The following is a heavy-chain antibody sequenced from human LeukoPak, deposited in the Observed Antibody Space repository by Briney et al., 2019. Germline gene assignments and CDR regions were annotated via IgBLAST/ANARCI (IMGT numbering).Heavy chain of an antibody. CDR2: IDHSGST. V-gene: IGHV4-38-2*02. J-gene: IGHJ5*02. CDR3: ARLLRGGYNWFDP. Sequence: SETLSLTCTVSGYSISSGYYWGWIRQPPGKGLEWTGSIDHSGSTYYNPSLKSRITISVDTSKNQFSLKLSSVTAADTAVYYCARLLRGGYNWFDPWGQGTLVTVSS. D-gene: IGHD3-16*01. CDR1: GYSISSGYY.